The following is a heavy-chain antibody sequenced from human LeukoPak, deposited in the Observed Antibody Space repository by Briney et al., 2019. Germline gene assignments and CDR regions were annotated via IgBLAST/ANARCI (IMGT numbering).Heavy chain of an antibody. CDR3: ARRNGHY. Sequence: TSQTLSLTCTVSGDSISFGGYDWSWIRQHPGKGLEWIGYIYYSGSTYYNPSLKSRVTISIDTSKNQFSLKLSSVTAADTAVYYCARRNGHYRCQGTLVTVSS. CDR1: GDSISFGGYD. CDR2: IYYSGST. V-gene: IGHV4-31*03. D-gene: IGHD4-17*01. J-gene: IGHJ4*02.